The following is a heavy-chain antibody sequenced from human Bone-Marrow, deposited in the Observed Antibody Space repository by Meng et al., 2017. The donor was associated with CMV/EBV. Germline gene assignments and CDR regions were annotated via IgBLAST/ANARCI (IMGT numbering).Heavy chain of an antibody. J-gene: IGHJ3*02. CDR1: GGTFSSYG. CDR2: IRYDGSNK. V-gene: IGHV3-30*02. D-gene: IGHD1-7*01. Sequence: SCKASGGTFSSYGMHWGRQAPGKGLEWVAFIRYDGSNKYYADSVKSRFTISRDNSKNTLYLQMNSLRAEDTAVYYCAKDDQGITGTTIDAFDIWGQGTMVTVSS. CDR3: AKDDQGITGTTIDAFDI.